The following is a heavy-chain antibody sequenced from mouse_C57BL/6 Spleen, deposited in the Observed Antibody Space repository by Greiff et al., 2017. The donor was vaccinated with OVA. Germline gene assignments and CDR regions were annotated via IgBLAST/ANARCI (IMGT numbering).Heavy chain of an antibody. CDR1: GYTFTSYW. J-gene: IGHJ2*01. Sequence: QVQLQQPGTELVKPGASVKLSCKASGYTFTSYWMHWVKQRPGQGLEWIGNINPSNGGTNYNEKFKSKATLTVDKSSSTAYMQLSSLTSEDSAVYYYSRESITTVVAAYYFDYWGQGTTLTVSS. V-gene: IGHV1-53*01. CDR3: SRESITTVVAAYYFDY. D-gene: IGHD1-1*01. CDR2: INPSNGGT.